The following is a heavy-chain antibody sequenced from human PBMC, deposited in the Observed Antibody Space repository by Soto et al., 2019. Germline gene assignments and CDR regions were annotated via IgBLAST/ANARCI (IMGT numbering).Heavy chain of an antibody. J-gene: IGHJ6*02. D-gene: IGHD5-18*01. CDR2: IIPIFGTA. CDR3: ARGSLDTAMDDYYYYGMDV. CDR1: GGTFSSYA. V-gene: IGHV1-69*13. Sequence: GASVKVSCKASGGTFSSYAISWVRQAPGQGLEWMGGIIPIFGTANYAQKFQGRVTITADESTSTAYMELSSLRSEDTAVYYCARGSLDTAMDDYYYYGMDVWGQGTTVTVSS.